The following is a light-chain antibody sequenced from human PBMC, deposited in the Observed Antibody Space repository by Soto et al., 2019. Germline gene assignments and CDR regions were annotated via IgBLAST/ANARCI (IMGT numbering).Light chain of an antibody. J-gene: IGKJ2*01. CDR1: QSVGENY. Sequence: EIVLTQSPGTLSLSPGERATLSCRASQSVGENYLAWFQQKRGQAPRLLIYNAYTRATGIPDKFSGSGSGTDFTLTISRLEPGDSAVYYCHQYAFSPLTFGQGINLEIK. V-gene: IGKV3-20*01. CDR3: HQYAFSPLT. CDR2: NAY.